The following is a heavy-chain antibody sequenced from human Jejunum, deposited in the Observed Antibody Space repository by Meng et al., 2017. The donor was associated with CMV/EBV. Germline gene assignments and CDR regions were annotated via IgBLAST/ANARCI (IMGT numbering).Heavy chain of an antibody. Sequence: VSCCSISTPGSYWGWVRQPPGKGLEWIGNIFFSGITFSNPSLKSRVTISADTSTNQFSLKLSSVTAADTAMYYCARVKYGSTNWFDPWGQGTLVTVSS. CDR1: CCSISTPGSY. CDR2: IFFSGIT. D-gene: IGHD3-10*01. J-gene: IGHJ5*02. CDR3: ARVKYGSTNWFDP. V-gene: IGHV4-39*07.